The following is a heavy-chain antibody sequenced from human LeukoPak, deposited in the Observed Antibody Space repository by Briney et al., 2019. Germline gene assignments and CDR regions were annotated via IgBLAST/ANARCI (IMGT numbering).Heavy chain of an antibody. J-gene: IGHJ6*03. CDR3: ARDFPYTTSWYQGDYYYYYMDV. CDR2: IYTSGST. V-gene: IGHV4-4*07. Sequence: SETLSLTCTVSGDSISSYFWSWIRQPAGTGLEWIGRIYTSGSTHYNPSLKSRLTMSVDTSKNQFSMKLSSVTAADTAVYYCARDFPYTTSWYQGDYYYYYMDVWGKGTTVTISS. CDR1: GDSISSYF. D-gene: IGHD6-13*01.